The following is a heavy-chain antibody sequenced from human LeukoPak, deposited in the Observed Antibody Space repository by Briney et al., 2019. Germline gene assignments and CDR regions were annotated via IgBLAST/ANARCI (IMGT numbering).Heavy chain of an antibody. J-gene: IGHJ3*02. V-gene: IGHV3-74*01. D-gene: IGHD4-17*01. CDR1: GFTFSTYW. CDR3: ARGRGFPSTVTTHDAFDI. CDR2: INSDGSST. Sequence: GGSLRLSCAASGFTFSTYWVHWVRQAPGKGLVWVSRINSDGSSTTYADSVKGRFTISRDNAKNTLYLQMNSLRAEDTAVYYCARGRGFPSTVTTHDAFDIWGQGTMVTVSS.